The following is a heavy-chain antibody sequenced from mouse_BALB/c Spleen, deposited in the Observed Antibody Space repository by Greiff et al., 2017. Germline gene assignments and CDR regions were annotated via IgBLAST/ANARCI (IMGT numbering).Heavy chain of an antibody. CDR1: GYTFTSYW. D-gene: IGHD1-1*01. J-gene: IGHJ4*01. CDR3: ARKTTVVPHYYAMDY. Sequence: VQLQQSGAELAKPGASVKMSCKASGYTFTSYWMHWVKQRPGQGLEWIGYINPSTGYTEYNQKFKDKATLTADKSSSTAYMQLSSLTSEDSAVYYCARKTTVVPHYYAMDYWGQGTSVTVSS. CDR2: INPSTGYT. V-gene: IGHV1-7*01.